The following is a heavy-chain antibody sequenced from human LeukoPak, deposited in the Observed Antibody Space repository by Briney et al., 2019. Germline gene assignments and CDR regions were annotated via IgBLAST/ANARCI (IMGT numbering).Heavy chain of an antibody. V-gene: IGHV3-30*03. CDR2: IPYDGSYE. CDR3: ARDGSWGVPAAIGPYPMDV. Sequence: GGSLRLSCAASGFTFSNAWMSWVRQAPGKGLEWVAVIPYDGSYEKFADSAKDRFMVSRDESKKTLYLQMNNLRGDDRAVYYCARDGSWGVPAAIGPYPMDVWGQGTTVTVSS. J-gene: IGHJ6*02. D-gene: IGHD2-2*01. CDR1: GFTFSNAW.